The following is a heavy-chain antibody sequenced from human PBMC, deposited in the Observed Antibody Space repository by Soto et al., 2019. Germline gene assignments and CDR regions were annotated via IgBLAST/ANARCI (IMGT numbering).Heavy chain of an antibody. CDR1: GYSFTSYW. D-gene: IGHD6-13*01. CDR2: IYPGESDT. J-gene: IGHJ4*02. V-gene: IGHV5-51*01. Sequence: PGESLKISCNGSGYSFTSYWIGWVRQMPGKGLEWMGMIYPGESDTSYSPSFQGHVTISADKSNGKAYLQWNSLEASDTAIYYCAVFRSSCFGDGRLDSWVPGTLVTVSS. CDR3: AVFRSSCFGDGRLDS.